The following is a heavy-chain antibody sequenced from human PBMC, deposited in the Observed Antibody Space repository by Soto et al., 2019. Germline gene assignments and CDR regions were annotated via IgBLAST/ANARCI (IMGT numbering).Heavy chain of an antibody. CDR1: GGSISSSNW. CDR3: ARSYMVGGVANWFPP. D-gene: IGHD3-10*01. J-gene: IGHJ5*02. CDR2: IYHSGST. V-gene: IGHV4-4*02. Sequence: SETLSLTCAVSGGSISSSNWWSWVRQPPGKGLEWIGEIYHSGSTDYNPSLKSRVTISVDKSKNQFSLKLSSVTAADTAVYYWARSYMVGGVANWFPPWGQETLVTVSS.